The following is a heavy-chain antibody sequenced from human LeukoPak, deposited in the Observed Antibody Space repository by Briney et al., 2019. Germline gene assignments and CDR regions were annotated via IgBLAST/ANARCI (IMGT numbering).Heavy chain of an antibody. V-gene: IGHV4-59*12. D-gene: IGHD3-16*01. CDR3: SGSSKLGVFEY. CDR1: GGPFSSYH. Sequence: SETLGLTCTVSGGPFSSYHWGWVRLPPGKGLEWVGHLRQNGRTDYYPAPTSRVSISLNTSEDHFSQKVRYLTAADAAGDYWSGSSKLGVFEYWGQGPPVTVSS. CDR2: LRQNGRT. J-gene: IGHJ4*02.